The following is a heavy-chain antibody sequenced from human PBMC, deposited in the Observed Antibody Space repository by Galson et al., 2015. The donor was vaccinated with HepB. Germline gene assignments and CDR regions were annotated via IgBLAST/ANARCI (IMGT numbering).Heavy chain of an antibody. CDR1: GFNVAQYG. V-gene: IGHV3-9*01. J-gene: IGHJ3*02. CDR3: GRGKGSGTTDFGYAFDI. CDR2: IGWDSSRT. D-gene: IGHD1-14*01. Sequence: SLRLSCAASGFNVAQYGMHWVRQGPGKGLEWVAVIGWDSSRTHYADSVKGRFTISRVNAKNSLFLQMNSLRADDTALYYCGRGKGSGTTDFGYAFDIWGQGTMVTVSS.